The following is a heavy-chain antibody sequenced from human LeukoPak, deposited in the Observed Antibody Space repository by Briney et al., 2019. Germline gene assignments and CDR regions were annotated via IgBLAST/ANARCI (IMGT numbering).Heavy chain of an antibody. CDR2: ISYDGSNK. CDR3: ARELSSSSSRWYDP. V-gene: IGHV3-30-3*01. D-gene: IGHD6-13*01. Sequence: PGGSLRLSCAASGFTFSSSAMSWVRQAPGKGLEWVAVISYDGSNKYYADSVKGRFTISRDNSKNTLYLQMNSLRAEDTAVYYCARELSSSSSRWYDPWGQGTLVTVSS. CDR1: GFTFSSSA. J-gene: IGHJ5*02.